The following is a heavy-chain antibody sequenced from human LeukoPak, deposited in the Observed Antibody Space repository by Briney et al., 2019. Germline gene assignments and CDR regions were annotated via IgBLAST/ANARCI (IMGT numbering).Heavy chain of an antibody. CDR3: AREFRNYYGSGSYHFDY. Sequence: GGSLRLSCAASGFTVSSNYMSWVRQAPGKGLEWVSVIYSGGSTYYADSVKGRFTISRDNPKNTLYLQMNSLRAEDTAVYYCAREFRNYYGSGSYHFDYWGQGTLVTVSS. CDR1: GFTVSSNY. V-gene: IGHV3-66*01. CDR2: IYSGGST. J-gene: IGHJ4*02. D-gene: IGHD3-10*01.